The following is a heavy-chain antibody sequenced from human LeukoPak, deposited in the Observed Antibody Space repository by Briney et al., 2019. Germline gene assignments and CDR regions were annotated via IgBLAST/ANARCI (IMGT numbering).Heavy chain of an antibody. V-gene: IGHV1-69*06. Sequence: ASVKVSCKASGFTFINFAISWVRLAPGQGLEWMGGVIPLFGTAHYTQKFQGRVTFTADRYTSTAYMELTSLKSDDTAIYYCARDTFTVTIPQHDAFDVWGQGTMITVSS. CDR2: VIPLFGTA. CDR3: ARDTFTVTIPQHDAFDV. D-gene: IGHD4-17*01. J-gene: IGHJ3*01. CDR1: GFTFINFA.